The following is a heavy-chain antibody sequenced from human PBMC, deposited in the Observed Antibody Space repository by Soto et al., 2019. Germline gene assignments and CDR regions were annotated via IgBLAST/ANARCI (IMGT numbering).Heavy chain of an antibody. CDR2: ISAYNGNT. J-gene: IGHJ4*02. CDR3: ASSLLVGYGLEGESD. CDR1: GYTFTSYG. V-gene: IGHV1-18*01. Sequence: QVQLVQSGAEVKKPGASVKVSCKASGYTFTSYGISWVRQAPGQGLEWMGWISAYNGNTNYAQKLQCGVTMTTDTSTSTAYMELRSLRSDDTAVYYCASSLLVGYGLEGESDWGQGTLVTVSS. D-gene: IGHD5-18*01.